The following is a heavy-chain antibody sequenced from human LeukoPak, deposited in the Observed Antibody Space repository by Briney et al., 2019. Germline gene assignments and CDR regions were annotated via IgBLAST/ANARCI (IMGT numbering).Heavy chain of an antibody. D-gene: IGHD4-23*01. CDR3: AKDLKATVVTVLDY. CDR2: ISGSGGST. V-gene: IGHV3-23*01. J-gene: IGHJ4*02. CDR1: GFTFSSYA. Sequence: GGSLRLSCAASGFTFSSYAMSWDCQAPGKVLEWVSAISGSGGSTYYADSVKGRFTISRDNSKNTLYLQMNSLRAEDTAVYYCAKDLKATVVTVLDYWGQGTLVTVSS.